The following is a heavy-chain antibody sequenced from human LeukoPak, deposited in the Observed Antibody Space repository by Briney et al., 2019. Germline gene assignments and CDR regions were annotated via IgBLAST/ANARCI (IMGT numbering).Heavy chain of an antibody. CDR3: VKHTQWVIRADY. D-gene: IGHD6-19*01. Sequence: SETLSLTCTVSGDSISSSNCYWGWIRQPPGKGLEWIGSVYSGENPHYNPSLYNPSLKSRVTLSVDTSKNQFSLRLNSVTAADTSVYYCVKHTQWVIRADYWGQGILVTVSS. CDR2: VYSGENP. V-gene: IGHV4-39*01. CDR1: GDSISSSNCY. J-gene: IGHJ4*02.